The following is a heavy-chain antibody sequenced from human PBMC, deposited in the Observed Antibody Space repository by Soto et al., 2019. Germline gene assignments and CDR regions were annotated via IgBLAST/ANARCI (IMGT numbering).Heavy chain of an antibody. V-gene: IGHV4-59*08. J-gene: IGHJ4*02. CDR2: IYYTGST. Sequence: HVQLQESGPGLVKPSETLSLICTVSGDSISSYYWSWIRQPPGKGLEWIGFIYYTGSTNYNPSLKRRVTVSVDTSKKQRSLKLSSVTAADTAVYYCARRAGAVPGRIDFWGQGTLVTVSS. D-gene: IGHD6-19*01. CDR3: ARRAGAVPGRIDF. CDR1: GDSISSYY.